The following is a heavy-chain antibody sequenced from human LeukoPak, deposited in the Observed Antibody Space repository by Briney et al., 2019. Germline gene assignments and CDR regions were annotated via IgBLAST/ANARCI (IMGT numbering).Heavy chain of an antibody. V-gene: IGHV4-59*08. CDR2: VHYGGST. D-gene: IGHD1-1*01. J-gene: IGHJ4*02. CDR3: ARHSDWNENYFDY. Sequence: SETLSLTCAVSGDSISGYYWSWIRQPPGEGLEWIGYVHYGGSTEYNPSLKSRVTISVDTSKNQFSLRLSSVTAADTAVYYCARHSDWNENYFDYWGQGTLVAVSS. CDR1: GDSISGYY.